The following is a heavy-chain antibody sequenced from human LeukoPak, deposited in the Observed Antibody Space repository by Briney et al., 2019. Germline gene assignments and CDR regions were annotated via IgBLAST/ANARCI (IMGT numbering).Heavy chain of an antibody. CDR3: ARGVSRYLFVS. D-gene: IGHD1-14*01. CDR2: ISSTGTTI. J-gene: IGHJ5*01. Sequence: PGGSLRLSCAASGFTFSSYSLNWVRQAPGKGLEWISYISSTGTTIYYADSVKGRFTISRDNAKKSLYLQMNSLRAEDTAVYYCARGVSRYLFVSCGQGTLVTVSS. CDR1: GFTFSSYS. V-gene: IGHV3-48*01.